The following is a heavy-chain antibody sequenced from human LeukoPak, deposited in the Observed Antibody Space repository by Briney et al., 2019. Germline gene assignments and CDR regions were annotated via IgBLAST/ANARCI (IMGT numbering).Heavy chain of an antibody. CDR2: IIPILGIA. D-gene: IGHD2-21*01. Sequence: SVKVSCKASGGTFSSYTISWVRQAPGQGLEWMGRIIPILGIANYAQKFQGRVTITADKPTSTAYMELSSLRSEDTAVYYCATINDIVVGDNTLDYWGQGTLVTVSS. CDR3: ATINDIVVGDNTLDY. J-gene: IGHJ4*02. V-gene: IGHV1-69*02. CDR1: GGTFSSYT.